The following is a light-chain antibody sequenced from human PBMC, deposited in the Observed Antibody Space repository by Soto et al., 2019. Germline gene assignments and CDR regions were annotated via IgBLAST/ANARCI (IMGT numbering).Light chain of an antibody. CDR3: QQYGSSPPYT. CDR2: GAS. Sequence: EIVLTQSPGTLSLSPGEGATLSCRASQSVTSSYLAWYQQKPGQAPRLLIYGASSRATGIPDRFSGSGSGTDFTLTISRLEPEYFAVYYCQQYGSSPPYTFGKGTKLEIK. CDR1: QSVTSSY. V-gene: IGKV3-20*01. J-gene: IGKJ2*01.